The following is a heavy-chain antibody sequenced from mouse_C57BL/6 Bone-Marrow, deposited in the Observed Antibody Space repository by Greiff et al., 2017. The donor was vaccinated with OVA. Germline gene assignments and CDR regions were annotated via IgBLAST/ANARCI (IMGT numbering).Heavy chain of an antibody. Sequence: VQLKESGAELVRPGASVKLSCTASGFNIKDDYMHWVKQRPEQGLEWIGWIDPENGDTEYASKFQGKATITADTSSNTAYLQLSSLTSEDTAVYYCTSYYYGKAMDYGGKGTSVTVPS. J-gene: IGHJ4*01. V-gene: IGHV14-4*01. CDR1: GFNIKDDY. D-gene: IGHD1-1*01. CDR3: TSYYYGKAMDY. CDR2: IDPENGDT.